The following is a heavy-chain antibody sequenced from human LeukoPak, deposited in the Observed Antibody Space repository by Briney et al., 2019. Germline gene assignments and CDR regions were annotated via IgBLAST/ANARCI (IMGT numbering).Heavy chain of an antibody. D-gene: IGHD2-21*02. CDR1: GFTFSSYS. V-gene: IGHV3-21*01. J-gene: IGHJ4*02. Sequence: PGGSLRLSCAASGFTFSSYSMNWVRQAPGKGLEWVSSISSSSSYIYYADSVKGRFTISRDNAKNSLYLQMNSLRAEDTAVYYCARSRGNVRVVVTYFDYWGQGTLVTVSS. CDR3: ARSRGNVRVVVTYFDY. CDR2: ISSSSSYI.